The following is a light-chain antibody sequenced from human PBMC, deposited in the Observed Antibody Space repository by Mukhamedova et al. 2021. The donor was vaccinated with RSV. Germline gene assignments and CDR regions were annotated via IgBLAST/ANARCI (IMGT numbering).Light chain of an antibody. V-gene: IGLV1-40*01. J-gene: IGLJ1*01. CDR3: QSYGSSPFV. Sequence: RPSGVPDRFSGSKSGTSASLAITGLQAEDEADYYCQSYGSSPFVFGTGTKVTVL.